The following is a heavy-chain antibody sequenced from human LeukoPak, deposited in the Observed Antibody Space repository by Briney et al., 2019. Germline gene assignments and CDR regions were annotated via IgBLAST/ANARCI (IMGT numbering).Heavy chain of an antibody. V-gene: IGHV3-53*04. Sequence: SGGSLRLSCAASGLTVSSSYMSWVRQAPGKGLEWVSIIYIGDNPHYADSVKGRFTISRHNSKNTLYLQMNNLRAEDTAVYYCAGVRPWVFDYWGQGTLVTVSS. CDR2: IYIGDNP. CDR1: GLTVSSSY. CDR3: AGVRPWVFDY. J-gene: IGHJ4*02.